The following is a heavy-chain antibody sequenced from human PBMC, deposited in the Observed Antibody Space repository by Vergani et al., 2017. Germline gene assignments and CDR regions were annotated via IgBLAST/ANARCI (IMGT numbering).Heavy chain of an antibody. CDR3: ARFRGNIGVVVAATAHAFDI. CDR2: INHSGST. J-gene: IGHJ3*02. D-gene: IGHD2-15*01. CDR1: GGSFSGYY. V-gene: IGHV4-34*01. Sequence: QVQLQQWGAGLLKPSETLSLTCAVYGGSFSGYYWSWIRQPPGQGLEWIGEINHSGSTNYNPSLKSRVTISVETSKNQFSRKLSSVTAADTAVYYCARFRGNIGVVVAATAHAFDIWGQGTMVTVSS.